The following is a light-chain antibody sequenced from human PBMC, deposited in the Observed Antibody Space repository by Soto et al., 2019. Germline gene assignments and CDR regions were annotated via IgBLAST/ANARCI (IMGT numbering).Light chain of an antibody. CDR3: LHDYNYPRT. V-gene: IGKV1-6*01. CDR2: AAS. J-gene: IGKJ1*01. Sequence: AIQMTQSPSSLSASVGDRVIITCRASQGIRSELAWYQQKPGKAPDLLIYAASTLQPGVPYRFSGSGSGTDFTLTISNLQPEDFATYYCLHDYNYPRTFGKGTKVEIK. CDR1: QGIRSE.